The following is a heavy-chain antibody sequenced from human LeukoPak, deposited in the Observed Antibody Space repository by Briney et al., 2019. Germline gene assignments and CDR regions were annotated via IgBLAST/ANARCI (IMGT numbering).Heavy chain of an antibody. J-gene: IGHJ6*03. CDR3: ARDMAARPYYYYYMDV. V-gene: IGHV3-48*03. CDR2: ISSSGSTI. D-gene: IGHD6-6*01. CDR1: GFTFSSYE. Sequence: PSGGSLRLSCAASGFTFSSYEMNWVRQAPGKGLEWVSYISSSGSTIYYADSVKGRFTISRDNAKNSLYLQMNSLRAEDTAVYYCARDMAARPYYYYYMDVWGKGTTVTVSS.